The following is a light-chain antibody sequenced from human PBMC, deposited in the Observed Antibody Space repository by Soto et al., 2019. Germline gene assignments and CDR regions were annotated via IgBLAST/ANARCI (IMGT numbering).Light chain of an antibody. CDR2: DVS. CDR1: SSDVGGYNY. CDR3: SSYTSSSTRVV. V-gene: IGLV2-14*01. J-gene: IGLJ2*01. Sequence: ALTQPASVSGSPGQSITISCTGTSSDVGGYNYVSWYQQHPGKAPKLMIYDVSNRPSGVSNRFSGSKSGNTASLTISGLQAEDEADYYCSSYTSSSTRVVFGGGTKLTVL.